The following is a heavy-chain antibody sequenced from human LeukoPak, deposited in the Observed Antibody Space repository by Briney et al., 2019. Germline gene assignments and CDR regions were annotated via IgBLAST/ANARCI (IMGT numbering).Heavy chain of an antibody. J-gene: IGHJ4*02. CDR3: ARLSSIAAAYYFDY. V-gene: IGHV4-38-2*01. CDR1: GYSISSGYY. D-gene: IGHD6-13*01. Sequence: SETLSLTCAVSGYSISSGYYWGWIRQPPGKGLEWIGSIYHSGSTYYNPSLKSRVTISVDTSKNQFSLKLSSVTAADTAVYYCARLSSIAAAYYFDYWGQGTQVTVSS. CDR2: IYHSGST.